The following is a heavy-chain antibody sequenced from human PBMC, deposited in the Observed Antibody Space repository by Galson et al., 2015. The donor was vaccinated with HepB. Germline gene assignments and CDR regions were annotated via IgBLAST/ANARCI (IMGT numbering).Heavy chain of an antibody. D-gene: IGHD3-10*01. CDR2: INSDGSST. Sequence: SLRLSCAASGFTFNSYWMHWVRQAPGEGLMWVSRINSDGSSTSYADSVKGRFIISRDNAKNTLYVRMNSLRAEDTAVYYCARESATMVVSDYWGQGTLVTVSS. CDR1: GFTFNSYW. V-gene: IGHV3-74*01. CDR3: ARESATMVVSDY. J-gene: IGHJ4*02.